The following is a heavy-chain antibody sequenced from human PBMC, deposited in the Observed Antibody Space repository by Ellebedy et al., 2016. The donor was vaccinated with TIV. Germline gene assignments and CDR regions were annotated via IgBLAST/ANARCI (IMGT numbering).Heavy chain of an antibody. CDR1: RYTFTDYT. D-gene: IGHD6-6*01. V-gene: IGHV1-3*01. CDR2: INAANGYT. J-gene: IGHJ6*02. Sequence: AASVKVSCKASRYTFTDYTLHWVRQAPGQRLEWMGWINAANGYTKYSQKLQGRVTIAWDTSATTAYMELSGLRSEDTAVYYCAANKSILSGLNVWGQGTTVTVSS. CDR3: AANKSILSGLNV.